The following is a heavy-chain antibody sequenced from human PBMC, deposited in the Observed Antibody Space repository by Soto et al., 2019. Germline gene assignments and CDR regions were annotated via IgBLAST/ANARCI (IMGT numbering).Heavy chain of an antibody. V-gene: IGHV5-10-1*01. D-gene: IGHD6-13*01. Sequence: GESLKISCKGSGYSFTSYWISWVRQMPGKGLEWMGRIDPSDSYTNYSPSFQGHVTISADKSISTAYLQWSSLKASDTAMYYCARHPSSRWYYFDYLGQGNLVTVS. J-gene: IGHJ4*02. CDR2: IDPSDSYT. CDR1: GYSFTSYW. CDR3: ARHPSSRWYYFDY.